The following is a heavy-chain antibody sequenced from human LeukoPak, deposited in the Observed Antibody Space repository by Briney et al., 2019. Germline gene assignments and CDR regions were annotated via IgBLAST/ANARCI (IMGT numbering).Heavy chain of an antibody. Sequence: SETLSLTCTVSGGSISSSSYYWGWIRQPPGKGLEWIGSIYYSGSTYYNPSLESRVTISVDTSKNQFSLKLSSVTAADTAVYYCARREQQPYYFDYWGQGTLVTVSS. CDR1: GGSISSSSYY. J-gene: IGHJ4*02. CDR3: ARREQQPYYFDY. D-gene: IGHD6-13*01. V-gene: IGHV4-39*01. CDR2: IYYSGST.